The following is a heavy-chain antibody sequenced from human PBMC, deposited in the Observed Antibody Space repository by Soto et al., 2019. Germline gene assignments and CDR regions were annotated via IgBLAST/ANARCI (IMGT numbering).Heavy chain of an antibody. CDR1: GGGILRDYR. CDR2: IIPKLGSA. Sequence: HVQLVQSGAAVKEPASSVKVSCTASGGGILRDYRTTWVRRAPGQGLEWMGGIIPKLGSANYAQNFQGRVTVTADEYTNTVYMELRSLRSDDTAVYYCARGDDGYNFGAVYWGQGTPVTVSS. CDR3: ARGDDGYNFGAVY. D-gene: IGHD5-12*01. V-gene: IGHV1-69*01. J-gene: IGHJ4*02.